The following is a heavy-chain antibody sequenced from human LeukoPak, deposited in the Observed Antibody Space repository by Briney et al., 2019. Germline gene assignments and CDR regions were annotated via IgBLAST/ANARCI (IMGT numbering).Heavy chain of an antibody. CDR3: ARDGVDYGDYGAFDI. J-gene: IGHJ3*02. V-gene: IGHV4-59*01. Sequence: SETLSLTCTVSGGSISSYYWSWIRQPPGKGLEWIGYIYYSGSTNYNPSLKSRVTISVDTSKNQFSLKLSSVTAADTAVYYCARDGVDYGDYGAFDIWGQGTMVTVSS. D-gene: IGHD4-17*01. CDR1: GGSISSYY. CDR2: IYYSGST.